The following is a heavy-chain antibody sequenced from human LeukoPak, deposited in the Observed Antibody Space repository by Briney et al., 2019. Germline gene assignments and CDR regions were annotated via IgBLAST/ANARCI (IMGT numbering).Heavy chain of an antibody. J-gene: IGHJ6*02. CDR3: ARGITMVRGVMYYYGMDV. CDR2: IYYSGST. Sequence: SETLSLTCTVSGGSISSYYWSWIRQPPGKGLEWIGYIYYSGSTNYNPSLKSRVTISVDTSKNHFSLKLSSVTAADTAVYYFARGITMVRGVMYYYGMDVWGQGTTVTVSS. V-gene: IGHV4-59*01. CDR1: GGSISSYY. D-gene: IGHD3-10*01.